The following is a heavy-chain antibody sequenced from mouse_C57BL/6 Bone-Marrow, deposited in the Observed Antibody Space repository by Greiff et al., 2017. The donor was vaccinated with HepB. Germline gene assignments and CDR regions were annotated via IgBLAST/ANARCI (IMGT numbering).Heavy chain of an antibody. CDR2: IYPGDGDT. CDR1: GYAFSSSW. CDR3: ARSLYGNYVNYFDY. J-gene: IGHJ2*01. V-gene: IGHV1-82*01. Sequence: QVHVKQSGPELVKPGASVKISCKASGYAFSSSWMNWVKQRPGKGLEWIGRIYPGDGDTNYNGKFKGKATLTADKSSSTAYMQLSSLTSEDSAVYFCARSLYGNYVNYFDYWGQGTTLTVSS. D-gene: IGHD2-10*02.